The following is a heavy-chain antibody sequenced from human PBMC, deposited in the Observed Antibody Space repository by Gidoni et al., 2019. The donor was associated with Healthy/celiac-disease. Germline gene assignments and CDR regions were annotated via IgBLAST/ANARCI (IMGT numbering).Heavy chain of an antibody. CDR3: ARQDTAMVTGFDY. D-gene: IGHD5-18*01. CDR2: ISYDGSNK. Sequence: QVQLVESGGGVVQPGRSLRLSCAASGFTFSSYGMHGVRQAPGKGLEWVAVISYDGSNKYYADSVKGRFTISRDNSKNTLYLQMNSLRAEDTAVYYCARQDTAMVTGFDYWGQGTLVTVSS. V-gene: IGHV3-30*03. J-gene: IGHJ4*02. CDR1: GFTFSSYG.